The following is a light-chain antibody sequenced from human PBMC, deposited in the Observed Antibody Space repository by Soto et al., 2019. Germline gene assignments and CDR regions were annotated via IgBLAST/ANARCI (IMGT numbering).Light chain of an antibody. CDR3: HQYLSSQAT. V-gene: IGKV4-1*01. Sequence: DIVMTQSPDSLAVSLGERATINCKSSQSVLYISNQKNYLAWYQQKPGQPPKLLISWASTRESGVPDRFSGSGSGTHFTLTISSLQAEDVAVYYCHQYLSSQATFGGGTKGEI. CDR1: QSVLYISNQKNY. CDR2: WAS. J-gene: IGKJ4*01.